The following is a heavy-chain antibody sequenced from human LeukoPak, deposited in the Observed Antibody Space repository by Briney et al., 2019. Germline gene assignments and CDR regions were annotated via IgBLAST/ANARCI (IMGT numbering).Heavy chain of an antibody. D-gene: IGHD4-17*01. CDR3: ARDADYGDYVVDY. J-gene: IGHJ4*02. V-gene: IGHV3-30-3*01. Sequence: PGRSLRLSCAAPGFTFSSYAMHWVRQAPGKGLERVAVISYDGSNKYYADSVKGRFTISRDNSKNTLYLQMNSLRAEDTAVYYCARDADYGDYVVDYWGQGTLVTVSS. CDR2: ISYDGSNK. CDR1: GFTFSSYA.